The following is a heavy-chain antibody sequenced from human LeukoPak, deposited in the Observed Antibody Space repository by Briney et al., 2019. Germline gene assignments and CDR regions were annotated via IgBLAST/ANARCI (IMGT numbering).Heavy chain of an antibody. D-gene: IGHD1-1*01. Sequence: GGSLRLSCAASGFTFSSYTMSWVRQAPGKGLEWVSTITTSDGNTYYADSVKGRFTVSRDNSKNTLFLQMNSLRAEDTAVYYCAKDHWRGSGADYWGQETLVTVSS. J-gene: IGHJ4*02. V-gene: IGHV3-23*01. CDR1: GFTFSSYT. CDR3: AKDHWRGSGADY. CDR2: ITTSDGNT.